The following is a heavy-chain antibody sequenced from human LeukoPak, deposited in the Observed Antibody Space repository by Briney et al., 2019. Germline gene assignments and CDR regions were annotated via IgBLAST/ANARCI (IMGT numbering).Heavy chain of an antibody. J-gene: IGHJ4*02. V-gene: IGHV3-48*04. D-gene: IGHD5-24*01. CDR2: ISSSGSTI. CDR1: GFTFSSYS. CDR3: ARVNAGEMATNFDY. Sequence: GGSLRLSCAASGFTFSSYSMNWVRQAPGKGLEWVSYISSSGSTIYYADSVKGRFTISRDNAKNSLYLQMNSLRAEDTAVYYCARVNAGEMATNFDYWGQGTLVTVSS.